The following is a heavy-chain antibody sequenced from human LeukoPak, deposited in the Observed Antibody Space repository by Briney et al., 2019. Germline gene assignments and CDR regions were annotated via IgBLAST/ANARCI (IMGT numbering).Heavy chain of an antibody. Sequence: GASVKVSCKASGYTFTSYAMNWVRQAPGQGLEWMGWINTNTGNPTYAQGFTGRFVFSLDTSVSTAYLQISSLKAEDTAVYYCARDKNWNLGDAFDIWGQGTMVTVSS. CDR2: INTNTGNP. CDR1: GYTFTSYA. CDR3: ARDKNWNLGDAFDI. D-gene: IGHD1-1*01. J-gene: IGHJ3*02. V-gene: IGHV7-4-1*02.